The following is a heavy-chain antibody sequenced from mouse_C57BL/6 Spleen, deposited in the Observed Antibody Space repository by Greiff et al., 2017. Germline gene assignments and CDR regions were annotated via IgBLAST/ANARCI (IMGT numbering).Heavy chain of an antibody. CDR1: GYAFTNYL. V-gene: IGHV1-54*01. Sequence: QVQLQQSGAELVRPGTSVKVSCKASGYAFTNYLIEWVKQRPGQGLEWIGVINPGSGGTNYNEKFKGKATLTADKSSSTAYMQLSSLTSEDSAVYCCARYYDGYYPDYWGQGTTLTVSS. J-gene: IGHJ2*01. CDR3: ARYYDGYYPDY. D-gene: IGHD2-3*01. CDR2: INPGSGGT.